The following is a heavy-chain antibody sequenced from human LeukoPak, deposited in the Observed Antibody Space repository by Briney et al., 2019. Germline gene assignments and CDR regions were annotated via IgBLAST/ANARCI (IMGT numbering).Heavy chain of an antibody. Sequence: SETLSLTCTVSGGSISSYYWSWIRQPPGKGLEWIGYIYYSGSTNYNPSLKSRVTISVDTSKNQFSLKLSSVTAADTAVYYCARSSYDFWSGYWAVEGKNDAFDIWGQGTMVTVSS. CDR2: IYYSGST. J-gene: IGHJ3*02. V-gene: IGHV4-59*12. D-gene: IGHD3-3*01. CDR3: ARSSYDFWSGYWAVEGKNDAFDI. CDR1: GGSISSYY.